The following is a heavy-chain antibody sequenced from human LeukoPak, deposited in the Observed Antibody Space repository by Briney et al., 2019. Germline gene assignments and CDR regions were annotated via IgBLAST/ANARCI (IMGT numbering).Heavy chain of an antibody. J-gene: IGHJ3*02. V-gene: IGHV4-38-2*02. CDR2: IYHSGST. CDR1: GYSISSGYY. CDR3: ARVSIAAAGMGLWDDAFDI. Sequence: PSETLSLTCTVSGYSISSGYYWGWIRQPPGKGLEWIGSIYHSGSTYYNPSLKSRVTISVDTSKNQFSLKLSSVTAADTAVYYCARVSIAAAGMGLWDDAFDIWGQGTMVTVSS. D-gene: IGHD6-13*01.